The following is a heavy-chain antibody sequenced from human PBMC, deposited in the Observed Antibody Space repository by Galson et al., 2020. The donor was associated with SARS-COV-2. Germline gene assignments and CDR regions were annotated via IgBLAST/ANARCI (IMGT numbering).Heavy chain of an antibody. D-gene: IGHD4-17*01. V-gene: IGHV4-30-4*01. CDR2: IHVTGNT. J-gene: IGHJ4*02. Sequence: SETLSLTCSVSGDSISNDDFYWSWIRQTPGTGLEWIGDIHVTGNTYYNPSLMSRLTMSVDTSKNQFSLRLTSVTAADTAVYFCARTSSTATSEYYFDYWGQGTLVSVSS. CDR1: GDSISNDDFY. CDR3: ARTSSTATSEYYFDY.